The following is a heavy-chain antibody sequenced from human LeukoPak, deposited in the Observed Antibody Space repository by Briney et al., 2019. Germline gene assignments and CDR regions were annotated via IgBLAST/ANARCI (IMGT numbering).Heavy chain of an antibody. V-gene: IGHV3-23*01. CDR3: AREYSGSYYVAAFDV. CDR1: GFTFTSYS. D-gene: IGHD1-26*01. Sequence: GGSLRLSCAASGFTFTSYSMNWVRQAPGKGLEWVSTISGGGGSTYYADSVKGRFTVSRDKSKNTLYLQMNSLRAEDTAVYYCAREYSGSYYVAAFDVWGQGTLVTVSS. J-gene: IGHJ3*01. CDR2: ISGGGGST.